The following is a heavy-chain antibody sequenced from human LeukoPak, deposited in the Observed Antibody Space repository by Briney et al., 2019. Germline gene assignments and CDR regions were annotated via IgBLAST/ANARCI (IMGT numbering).Heavy chain of an antibody. V-gene: IGHV3-23*01. D-gene: IGHD5-12*01. Sequence: GGSLRLSCAASGFTFSSYAMSWVRQAPGKGLEWVSAISGSGGSTYYADSVKGRFTISRDNAKNSLYLQMNSLRAEDTAVYYCARKGVATIEGYFDYWGQGTLVTVSS. CDR2: ISGSGGST. CDR1: GFTFSSYA. J-gene: IGHJ4*02. CDR3: ARKGVATIEGYFDY.